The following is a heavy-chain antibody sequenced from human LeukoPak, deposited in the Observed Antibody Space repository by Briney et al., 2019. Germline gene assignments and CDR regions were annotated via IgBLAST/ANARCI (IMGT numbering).Heavy chain of an antibody. Sequence: AGGSLRLSCAASGFTFSGSAMHWVRQAPGKGLEWVSLISWDGGSTCYADSVKGRFTISRDNSKNSLYLQMNSLRAEDTALYYCAKDSPRRKQLAVYMDVWGKGTTVTVSS. V-gene: IGHV3-43D*03. CDR1: GFTFSGSA. J-gene: IGHJ6*03. CDR3: AKDSPRRKQLAVYMDV. CDR2: ISWDGGST. D-gene: IGHD6-13*01.